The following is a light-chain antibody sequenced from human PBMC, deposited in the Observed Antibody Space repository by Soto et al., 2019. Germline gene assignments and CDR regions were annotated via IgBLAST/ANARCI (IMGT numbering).Light chain of an antibody. J-gene: IGKJ1*01. CDR3: QQYGLEWT. Sequence: EIELTQSPGTLSLSPGERATISCRASQSVSSSYLAWYQQKPGQAPRLLIYGASSRATGIPDRFSGSGSGTDFTLTISRLEPEDFAVYYCQQYGLEWTFGQGTKVEIK. CDR2: GAS. V-gene: IGKV3-20*01. CDR1: QSVSSSY.